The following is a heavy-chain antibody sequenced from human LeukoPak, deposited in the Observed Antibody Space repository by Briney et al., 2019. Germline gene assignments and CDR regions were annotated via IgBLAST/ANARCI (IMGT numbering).Heavy chain of an antibody. D-gene: IGHD3-22*01. J-gene: IGHJ4*02. Sequence: GGSLRLSCAASGFTFSSYAMHWVRQAPGKGLEWGSYISGSSSTIYYADSVKGRFTISRDNGKNTLYLQMNSLRAEDTAVYYCARGSTYYDSSGQVPFDYWGQGTLVTVSS. V-gene: IGHV3-48*01. CDR3: ARGSTYYDSSGQVPFDY. CDR2: ISGSSSTI. CDR1: GFTFSSYA.